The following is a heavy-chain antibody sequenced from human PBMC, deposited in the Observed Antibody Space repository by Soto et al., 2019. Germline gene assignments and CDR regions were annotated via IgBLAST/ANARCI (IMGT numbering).Heavy chain of an antibody. CDR3: VRELKVGSWTHFDY. V-gene: IGHV3-72*01. CDR1: GFTFTDHY. J-gene: IGHJ4*02. Sequence: PGGSLRLSCAVSGFTFTDHYIDWVRQAPGKGLEWVGRSRNKANRYTTEYVASVKGRFTLSRDDSVNSVYLQMDSLKTEDTAVYFCVRELKVGSWTHFDYWGKETLVTVPS. CDR2: SRNKANRYTT. D-gene: IGHD6-13*01.